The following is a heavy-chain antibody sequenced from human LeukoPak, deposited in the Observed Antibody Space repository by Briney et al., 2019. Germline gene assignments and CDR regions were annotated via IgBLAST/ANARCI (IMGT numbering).Heavy chain of an antibody. CDR3: ARHGGYYSGSGSSDGMDV. D-gene: IGHD3-10*01. CDR1: GGSISSGDYY. Sequence: NPSETLSLTCTVSGGSISSGDYYWSWIRQPPGKGLEWIGYIYYSGSTTYNPSLNSRVTISVDTSKNQFSLKLSSVTAADTAVYYCARHGGYYSGSGSSDGMDVWGQGTTVTVSS. J-gene: IGHJ6*02. CDR2: IYYSGST. V-gene: IGHV4-30-4*08.